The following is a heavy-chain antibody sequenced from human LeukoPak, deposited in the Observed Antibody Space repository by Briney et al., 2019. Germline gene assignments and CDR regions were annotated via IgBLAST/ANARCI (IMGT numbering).Heavy chain of an antibody. V-gene: IGHV3-23*01. CDR1: GFTFSSYA. CDR3: AKAPRVEVYYGMDV. CDR2: ISGSGDNT. J-gene: IGHJ6*02. Sequence: GGSLRLSCAASGFTFSSYAMSWVRQAPGKGLEWVSGISGSGDNTYYADSVKGRFTISRDNSKNTLYLQMNSLRAEDTAVYYCAKAPRVEVYYGMDVWGQGTTVTVSS.